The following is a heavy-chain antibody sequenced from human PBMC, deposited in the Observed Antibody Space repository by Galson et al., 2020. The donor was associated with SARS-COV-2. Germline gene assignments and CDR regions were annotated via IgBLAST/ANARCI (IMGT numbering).Heavy chain of an antibody. Sequence: ASVKVSCKASGYTFSNYGITWVRQAPGQGLEWMGWISAYNGNTNFAQKFQGRVTMTTDTSTSTAYMDLMSLRSDDTAVYYCARDVGSSWYRSFGFYSYMDVWGEGTTVTVSS. CDR3: ARDVGSSWYRSFGFYSYMDV. V-gene: IGHV1-18*04. CDR1: GYTFSNYG. D-gene: IGHD6-13*01. CDR2: ISAYNGNT. J-gene: IGHJ6*03.